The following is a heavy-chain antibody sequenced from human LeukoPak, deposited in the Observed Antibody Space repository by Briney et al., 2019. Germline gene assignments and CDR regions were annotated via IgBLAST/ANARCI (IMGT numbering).Heavy chain of an antibody. D-gene: IGHD6-19*01. CDR1: GYTFSNYG. V-gene: IGHV1-18*04. CDR3: ARVAVAGRAWRDY. Sequence: ASVKVSCKASGYTFSNYGISWVRQAPGQGLEWMGWISAYNGNTKSAQNLQGRVTITTDTSTSTAYMELRSLRSDDTAVYYCARVAVAGRAWRDYWGQGTLVTVSS. CDR2: ISAYNGNT. J-gene: IGHJ4*02.